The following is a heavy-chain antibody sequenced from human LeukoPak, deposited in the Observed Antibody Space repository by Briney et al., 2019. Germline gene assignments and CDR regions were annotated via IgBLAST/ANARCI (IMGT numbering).Heavy chain of an antibody. V-gene: IGHV1-69*13. CDR1: GRTFSGYA. D-gene: IGHD6-13*01. CDR3: ARFEQQPD. Sequence: SVKVSCKAPGRTFSGYAISWVRQAPGQGLEWMGGIIPIFGTANYAQKFQGRVTITADESTSTAYMELSSLRSEDTAVYYCARFEQQPDWGQGTLVTVSS. CDR2: IIPIFGTA. J-gene: IGHJ4*02.